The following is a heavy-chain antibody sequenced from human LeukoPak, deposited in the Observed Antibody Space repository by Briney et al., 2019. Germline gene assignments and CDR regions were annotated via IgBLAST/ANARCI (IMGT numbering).Heavy chain of an antibody. CDR2: IWYDGSNK. D-gene: IGHD6-13*01. CDR1: GFTFSSYG. J-gene: IGHJ6*04. CDR3: ARDSTYSSSWYRHGMGV. Sequence: PGRSLRLSCAASGFTFSSYGMHWVRQAPGKGLEWVAVIWYDGSNKYYADSVKGRFTISRDNSKNTLYLQMNSLRAEDTAVYYCARDSTYSSSWYRHGMGVWGKGTTVTVSS. V-gene: IGHV3-33*01.